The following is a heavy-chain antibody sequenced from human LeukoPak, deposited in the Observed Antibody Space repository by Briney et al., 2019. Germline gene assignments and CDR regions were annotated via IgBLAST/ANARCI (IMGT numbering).Heavy chain of an antibody. V-gene: IGHV1-2*02. Sequence: ASVKVSCKASGYTFTAYYIHWVRQAPGQGLEWMGWINPNSGGTNYAQKFQGRVTMTRDTSISTAYMELSRLRSDDTAVYYCARQPGGDNYDSSGIEAFDIWGQGTMVTVSS. CDR1: GYTFTAYY. CDR3: ARQPGGDNYDSSGIEAFDI. D-gene: IGHD3-22*01. J-gene: IGHJ3*02. CDR2: INPNSGGT.